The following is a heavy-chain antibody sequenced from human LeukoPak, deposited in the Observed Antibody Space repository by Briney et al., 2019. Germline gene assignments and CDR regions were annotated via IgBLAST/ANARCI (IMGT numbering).Heavy chain of an antibody. D-gene: IGHD3-16*01. Sequence: GGSLRLSCAASGFTFSSYSMNWVRQAPGKGLEWVSSFSSSSSYIYYADSVKGRFTISRDNGKNSLYLQMNSLKAEDTAVYYCASTYYYKFDYWGQGTLVTVSS. V-gene: IGHV3-21*01. CDR3: ASTYYYKFDY. CDR1: GFTFSSYS. CDR2: FSSSSSYI. J-gene: IGHJ4*02.